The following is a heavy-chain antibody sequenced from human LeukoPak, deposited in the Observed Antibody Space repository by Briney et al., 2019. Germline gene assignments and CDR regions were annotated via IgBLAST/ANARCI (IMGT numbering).Heavy chain of an antibody. CDR3: AKDRGYSYVEWVGDY. Sequence: SLRLSCAASGCTFSSYAMYWVRQPPGKGLEWVAVIYYNGTDKYYADSVKGRFTISRDNSKNTLYLQMNSLRAEDTALYYCAKDRGYSYVEWVGDYWGQGTLVTATS. D-gene: IGHD3-22*01. J-gene: IGHJ4*02. V-gene: IGHV3-30*04. CDR1: GCTFSSYA. CDR2: IYYNGTDK.